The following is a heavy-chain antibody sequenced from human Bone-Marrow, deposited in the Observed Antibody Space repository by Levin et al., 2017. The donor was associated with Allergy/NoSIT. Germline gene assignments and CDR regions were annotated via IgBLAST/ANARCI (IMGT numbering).Heavy chain of an antibody. D-gene: IGHD6-19*01. CDR2: ISDNGGTT. J-gene: IGHJ3*02. Sequence: GGSLRLSCSASGFTFSGYAMYWVRQAPGKGLEFVSAISDNGGTTYYADSVKGRFTISRDNSKNTVYVQMSSLRDEDTAVYYCAKEYRRGWYAFDIWGQGTMVTVSS. CDR1: GFTFSGYA. CDR3: AKEYRRGWYAFDI. V-gene: IGHV3-64*05.